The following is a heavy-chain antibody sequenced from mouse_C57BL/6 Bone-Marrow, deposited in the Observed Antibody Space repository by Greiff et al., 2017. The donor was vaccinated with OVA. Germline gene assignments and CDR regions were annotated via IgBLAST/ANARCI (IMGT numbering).Heavy chain of an antibody. CDR3: TRGYSNYYAMDY. J-gene: IGHJ4*01. V-gene: IGHV1-15*01. Sequence: VQLQQPGAELVMPGASVKLSCKASGYTFTDYEMHWVKQTPVHGLEWIGAIDPETGGTAYNQKFKGKAILTADKSSSTAYMELRSLTSEDSAVYYCTRGYSNYYAMDYWGQGTSVTVSS. CDR1: GYTFTDYE. CDR2: IDPETGGT. D-gene: IGHD2-5*01.